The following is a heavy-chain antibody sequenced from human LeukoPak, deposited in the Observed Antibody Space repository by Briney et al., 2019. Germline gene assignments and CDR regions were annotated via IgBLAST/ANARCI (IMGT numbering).Heavy chain of an antibody. CDR1: GYTFTGYY. J-gene: IGHJ4*02. Sequence: ASVKVSCKASGYTFTGYYMHWVRQAPGQGLEWMGWINPNSGGTNYAQKFQGRVTMTRDTSISTAYMELSRLRSDDTAVYYCARARSTWAYFDYWGQGTLVTVSS. CDR2: INPNSGGT. D-gene: IGHD1-26*01. CDR3: ARARSTWAYFDY. V-gene: IGHV1-2*02.